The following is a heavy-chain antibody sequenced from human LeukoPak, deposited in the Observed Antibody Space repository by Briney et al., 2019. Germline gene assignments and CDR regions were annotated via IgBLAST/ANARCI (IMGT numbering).Heavy chain of an antibody. D-gene: IGHD5-24*01. CDR2: IYYSGST. Sequence: SETLSLTCTVSGGSISSYYWSWIRQPPGKGLEWIGYIYYSGSTNYNPSLKSRVTISVDTSKNQFSLKLSSVTAADTAVYYCARLMARGSYYYGMDVWGQGTTVTVSS. V-gene: IGHV4-59*08. CDR1: GGSISSYY. J-gene: IGHJ6*02. CDR3: ARLMARGSYYYGMDV.